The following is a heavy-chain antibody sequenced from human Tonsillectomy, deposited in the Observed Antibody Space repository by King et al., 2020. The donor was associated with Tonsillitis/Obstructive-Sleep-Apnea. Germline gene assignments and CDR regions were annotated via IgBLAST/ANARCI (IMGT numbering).Heavy chain of an antibody. CDR3: AKAPGPIVVVSVAIRAQGLYYYMDV. D-gene: IGHD2-21*01. Sequence: VKLVESGGGLVQPGRSLRLSCAASGFSFDDYAMHWVRQAPGKGLEWVSGISWDSNNIVYADSVKGRFTVSRDNTMNSLYLQMNSLRTEDTALYYCAKAPGPIVVVSVAIRAQGLYYYMDVGGEGPTVTVSS. CDR1: GFSFDDYA. V-gene: IGHV3-9*01. J-gene: IGHJ6*03. CDR2: ISWDSNNI.